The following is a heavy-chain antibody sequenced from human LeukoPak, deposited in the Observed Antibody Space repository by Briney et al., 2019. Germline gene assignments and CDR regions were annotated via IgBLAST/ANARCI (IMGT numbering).Heavy chain of an antibody. V-gene: IGHV4-39*01. Sequence: SETLSLTCTVSGGSISSSSYYWGWIRQPPGKGLEWIGSIYYSGSTYYNPSLKSRVTISVDTSKNQFSLKLSSVTAADTAVYYRARHGRSSSWDLDYWGQGTLVTVSS. J-gene: IGHJ4*02. CDR2: IYYSGST. D-gene: IGHD6-13*01. CDR1: GGSISSSSYY. CDR3: ARHGRSSSWDLDY.